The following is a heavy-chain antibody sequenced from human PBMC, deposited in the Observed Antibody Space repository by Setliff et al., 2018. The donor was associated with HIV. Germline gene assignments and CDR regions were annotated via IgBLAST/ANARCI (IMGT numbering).Heavy chain of an antibody. D-gene: IGHD3-22*01. J-gene: IGHJ5*02. CDR1: GDSITNSMHC. CDR2: IHYNDGKT. Sequence: PSETLSLTCTVSGDSITNSMHCWSWIRQPPGKGLEFIGSIHYNDGKTYYNAALRSRVTISADTSKNQFSLKLNAVTAADTAVYYCASRIYYHDSSRVLREEGFDPWGQGTLVTVSS. V-gene: IGHV4-39*01. CDR3: ASRIYYHDSSRVLREEGFDP.